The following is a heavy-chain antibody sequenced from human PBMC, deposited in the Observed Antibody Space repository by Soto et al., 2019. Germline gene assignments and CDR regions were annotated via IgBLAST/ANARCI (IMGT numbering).Heavy chain of an antibody. D-gene: IGHD6-13*01. CDR3: ARDPETRQLVNKYYFDY. V-gene: IGHV3-30-3*01. CDR2: ISYDGSNK. J-gene: IGHJ4*02. Sequence: GGSLRLSCAASGFTFSSYAMHWVRQAPGKGLEWVAVISYDGSNKYYADSVKGRFTISRDNSKNTLYLQMNSLRAEDTAVYYCARDPETRQLVNKYYFDYWGQGTLVTVSS. CDR1: GFTFSSYA.